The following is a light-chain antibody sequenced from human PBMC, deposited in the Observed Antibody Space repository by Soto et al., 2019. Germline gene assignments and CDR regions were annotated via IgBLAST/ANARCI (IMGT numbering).Light chain of an antibody. V-gene: IGLV2-18*01. CDR1: SSDVGSYSR. CDR3: SLYTSSSTYV. Sequence: LTQPPSVSGSPGQSVTISCTGTSSDVGSYSRVSWYQQPPGTAPKLMIYEVSNRPSGVPDRFSGSKSGNTASLTISGLQAGDEADYYCSLYTSSSTYVFGTGTKVTVL. CDR2: EVS. J-gene: IGLJ1*01.